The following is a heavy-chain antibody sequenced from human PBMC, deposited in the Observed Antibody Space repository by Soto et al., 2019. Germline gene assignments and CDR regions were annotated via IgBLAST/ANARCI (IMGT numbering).Heavy chain of an antibody. V-gene: IGHV3-74*01. CDR3: VRAIGHYGMDV. Sequence: GGSLRLSCVASGFIFSNCWMHWVRQAPGMGLVWVSHINSDGSYTAYADSVKGRFTISRDNAKNTLYLQMNSLRAEDTAVYYCVRAIGHYGMDVWGRGTTVTVSS. CDR1: GFIFSNCW. J-gene: IGHJ6*02. D-gene: IGHD3-22*01. CDR2: INSDGSYT.